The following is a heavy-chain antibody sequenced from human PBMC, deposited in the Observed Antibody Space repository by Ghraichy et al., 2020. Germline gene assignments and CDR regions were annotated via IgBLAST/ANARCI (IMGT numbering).Heavy chain of an antibody. D-gene: IGHD5-24*01. CDR3: ATTGGGLQGAFDI. CDR1: GLTVSGNY. J-gene: IGHJ3*02. V-gene: IGHV3-66*01. CDR2: INSDAYGGGT. Sequence: RGSLRLSCAASGLTVSGNYMNWVRLAPGKGLEWISVINSDAYGGGTYYADSMKGRFTISRDNSKNTLHLQMTSLRAEDTAVYYCATTGGGLQGAFDIWGQGTRVTVSS.